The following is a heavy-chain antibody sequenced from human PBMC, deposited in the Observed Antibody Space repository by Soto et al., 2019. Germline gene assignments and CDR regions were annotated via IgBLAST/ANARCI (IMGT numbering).Heavy chain of an antibody. J-gene: IGHJ4*02. CDR2: IKQDGSEK. CDR1: GFTFSSYW. D-gene: IGHD6-13*01. V-gene: IGHV3-7*01. CDR3: ARRLTLEQQLPLSY. Sequence: GGSLRLSCAASGFTFSSYWMSWVRQAPGKGLEWVANIKQDGSEKYYVDSVKGRFTISRDNAKNSLYLQMNSLRAEDTAVYYCARRLTLEQQLPLSYWGQGTLVTVSS.